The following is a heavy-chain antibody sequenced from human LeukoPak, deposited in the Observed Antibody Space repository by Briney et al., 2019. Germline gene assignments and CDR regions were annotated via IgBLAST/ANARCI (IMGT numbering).Heavy chain of an antibody. J-gene: IGHJ4*02. CDR3: ARRGVVAATGIRGFYIDY. Sequence: GGSLRLSCVISGITLRKFAMHWVRPGSSKGLEWVGCISYDGSMKFHADSVKGRFTMSRDNSKNTLYLQMNSLRDEDTAVYYCARRGVVAATGIRGFYIDYWGQGSLVTVSS. CDR2: ISYDGSMK. V-gene: IGHV3-30*01. D-gene: IGHD6-13*01. CDR1: GITLRKFA.